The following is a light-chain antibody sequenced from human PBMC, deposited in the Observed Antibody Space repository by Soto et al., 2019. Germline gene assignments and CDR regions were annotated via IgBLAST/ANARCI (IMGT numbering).Light chain of an antibody. CDR1: SSDIGHYDY. CDR3: AACDASRYVYV. V-gene: IGLV2-14*03. CDR2: HVT. Sequence: QSALTQPASVSGSPGQSITISCTGTSSDIGHYDYVSWYQQHPGKAPKLMIYHVTYRPSGVSNRYSGSKSGNSASLTISGLQADDVADYYCAACDASRYVYVFGTGTKVIVL. J-gene: IGLJ1*01.